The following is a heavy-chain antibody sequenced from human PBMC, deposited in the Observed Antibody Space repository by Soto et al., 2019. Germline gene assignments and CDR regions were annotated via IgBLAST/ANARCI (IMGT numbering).Heavy chain of an antibody. Sequence: ASVKVSCKAAGYMFTSYGISWLRQAPGQGLEWMGWISAHNDDTNYARNLQGRVTMTTDRSTSTAYMELRSLRSDDTAVYYCAREPHGSGSFYRVWGQGSLVTVSS. CDR2: ISAHNDDT. D-gene: IGHD3-10*01. CDR3: AREPHGSGSFYRV. CDR1: GYMFTSYG. J-gene: IGHJ4*02. V-gene: IGHV1-18*04.